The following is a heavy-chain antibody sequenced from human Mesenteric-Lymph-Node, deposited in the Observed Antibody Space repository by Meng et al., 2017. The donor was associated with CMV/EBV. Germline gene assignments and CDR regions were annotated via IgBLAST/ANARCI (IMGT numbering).Heavy chain of an antibody. Sequence: GESLKISCAASGFTFSSYWMHWVRQAPGKGLEWVANIKQDGSEKYYVDSVKGRFTISRDNAKNSLYLQMNSLRAEDTAVYYCATSRTFDYWGQGTLVTVSS. CDR2: IKQDGSEK. V-gene: IGHV3-7*01. D-gene: IGHD6-13*01. J-gene: IGHJ4*02. CDR3: ATSRTFDY. CDR1: GFTFSSYW.